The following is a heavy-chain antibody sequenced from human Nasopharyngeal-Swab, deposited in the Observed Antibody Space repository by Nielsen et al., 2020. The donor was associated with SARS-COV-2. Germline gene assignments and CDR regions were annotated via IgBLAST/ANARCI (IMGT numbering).Heavy chain of an antibody. CDR3: ARRVARAPRHEGDYYYGMDV. CDR2: IYYSGST. Sequence: WIRQPPGKGLEWIGSIYYSGSTYYNPSLKSRVPISVDTSKNQFSLKLSSVTAADTAVYYYARRVARAPRHEGDYYYGMDVWGQGTTVTVSS. V-gene: IGHV4-39*01. D-gene: IGHD3-16*01. J-gene: IGHJ6*02.